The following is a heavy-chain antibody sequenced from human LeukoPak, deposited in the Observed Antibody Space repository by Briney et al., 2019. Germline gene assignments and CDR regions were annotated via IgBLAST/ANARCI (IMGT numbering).Heavy chain of an antibody. J-gene: IGHJ4*02. CDR2: INHSGST. CDR3: ARFLLGGGAAAGTVDY. CDR1: GGSFSSYY. D-gene: IGHD6-13*01. V-gene: IGHV4-34*01. Sequence: SETLSLTCTFYGGSFSSYYWSWVRQPPGKGLEWIGEINHSGSTTYNPSLRSRVTISVDTSKKHFSLKLTSVTAADTAVYYCARFLLGGGAAAGTVDYWGQGTLVTVSS.